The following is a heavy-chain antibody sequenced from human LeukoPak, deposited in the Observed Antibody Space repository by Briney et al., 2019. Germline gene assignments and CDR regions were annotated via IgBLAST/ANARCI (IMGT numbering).Heavy chain of an antibody. D-gene: IGHD1-26*01. Sequence: PGGSLRLSCAASGFTFSNAWMSWVRQAPGKGLEWVGRIKSTTDGGTTDYAAPVKGRFTISRDDSKNTLYLQMNSLKTEDTAVYYCTCMGATAPFDYWGQGTLVTVSS. CDR1: GFTFSNAW. CDR2: IKSTTDGGTT. J-gene: IGHJ4*02. V-gene: IGHV3-15*01. CDR3: TCMGATAPFDY.